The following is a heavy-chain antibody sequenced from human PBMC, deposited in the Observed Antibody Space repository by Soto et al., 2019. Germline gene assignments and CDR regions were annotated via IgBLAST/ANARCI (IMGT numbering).Heavy chain of an antibody. V-gene: IGHV1-69*13. J-gene: IGHJ4*02. CDR3: ARSQRIYCSSTSCYMFDY. CDR2: IIPIVGTA. D-gene: IGHD2-2*02. Sequence: SVKFCCKDSGGTFSSYASSWVRQAPGQGLEWMGGIIPIVGTADYAQKFQGRVTITADESTRRAYMELSSLRSEDTAVYYCARSQRIYCSSTSCYMFDYWGQGTLVTVSS. CDR1: GGTFSSYA.